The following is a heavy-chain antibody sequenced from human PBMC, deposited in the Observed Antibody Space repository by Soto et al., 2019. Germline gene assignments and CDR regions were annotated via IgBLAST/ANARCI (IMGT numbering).Heavy chain of an antibody. J-gene: IGHJ5*02. CDR1: GFTFSGYW. D-gene: IGHD6-6*01. CDR2: IKQDGSEE. V-gene: IGHV3-7*03. CDR3: ARDPGLRPARILGLGWFDP. Sequence: EMQLVESGGGLVQPGGSLRLACTASGFTFSGYWMNWVRQAPGKGLEWVARIKQDGSEEQYVDSVKGRFTISRDNANNSVYLPMNSLRAEDTAVYSCARDPGLRPARILGLGWFDPWGQGVLVTVSS.